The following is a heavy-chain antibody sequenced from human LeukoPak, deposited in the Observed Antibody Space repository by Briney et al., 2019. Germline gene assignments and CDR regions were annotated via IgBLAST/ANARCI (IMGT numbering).Heavy chain of an antibody. CDR1: GYTFTGYY. J-gene: IGHJ5*02. CDR3: ARALVPAAQRLSS. V-gene: IGHV1-2*02. CDR2: ISPNTGGT. Sequence: ASVKVSCKASGYTFTGYYLHWVRQAPGQGLEWMGWISPNTGGTNYAQNFQGRVTMTRDTSISTAYMEVTRLRSDDTAVYYCARALVPAAQRLSSWGQGTLVTVSS. D-gene: IGHD2-2*01.